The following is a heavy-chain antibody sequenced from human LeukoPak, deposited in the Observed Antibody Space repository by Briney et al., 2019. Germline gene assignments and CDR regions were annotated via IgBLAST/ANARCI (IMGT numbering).Heavy chain of an antibody. CDR1: GFTFSSYS. D-gene: IGHD6-19*01. CDR3: ARPGIAVAGEFFDY. Sequence: GGSLRLSCAASGFTFSSYSMNWVRQAPGKGLEWVSSISSSSRYIYYADSVKGRFTISRDNAKNSLYLQMNSLRDEDTAVYYCARPGIAVAGEFFDYWGQGTLVTVSS. J-gene: IGHJ4*02. CDR2: ISSSSRYI. V-gene: IGHV3-21*01.